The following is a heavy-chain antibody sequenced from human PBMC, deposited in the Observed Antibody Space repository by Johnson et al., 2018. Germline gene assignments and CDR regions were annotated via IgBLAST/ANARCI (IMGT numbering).Heavy chain of an antibody. V-gene: IGHV4-61*05. J-gene: IGHJ1*01. Sequence: QVQLQESGPGLVKPSETLSLTCTVSGVSISTTNYYWGWIRQSPGKGLEWIGYIYYSGSTNDNPSLKSRVTMSVDMAKKQFSLKLSSVTAADTAVYYCASGDYSTGYLEYFEVWGQGTLVTVSS. D-gene: IGHD3-22*01. CDR1: GVSISTTNYY. CDR3: ASGDYSTGYLEYFEV. CDR2: IYYSGST.